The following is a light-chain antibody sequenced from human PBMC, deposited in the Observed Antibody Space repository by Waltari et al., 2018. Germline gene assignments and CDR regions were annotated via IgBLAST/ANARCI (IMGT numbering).Light chain of an antibody. CDR1: QSVLYGANNKNY. CDR2: WAS. Sequence: DIVLTQSPPSLALSLGERATIKCKSSQSVLYGANNKNYLAWYRQRLGQPPQLLIYWASTREAGVPDRFSGVVSGTDFTLSISSLQDEDVALYYCQQYYDIPWTFGQGTKVEIK. CDR3: QQYYDIPWT. V-gene: IGKV4-1*01. J-gene: IGKJ1*01.